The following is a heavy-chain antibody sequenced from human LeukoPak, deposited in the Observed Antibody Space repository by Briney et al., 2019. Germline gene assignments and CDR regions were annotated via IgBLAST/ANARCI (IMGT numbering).Heavy chain of an antibody. V-gene: IGHV4-4*02. CDR3: ARVGSWYSGVYFDY. CDR1: GFTFSDYC. CDR2: IYHSGST. Sequence: PGGSLRLSCAASGFTFSDYCMSWVRQPPGKGLEWIGEIYHSGSTNYNPSLKSRVTISVDKSKNQFSLKLSSVTAADTAVYYCARVGSWYSGVYFDYWGQGTLVTVSS. D-gene: IGHD1-26*01. J-gene: IGHJ4*02.